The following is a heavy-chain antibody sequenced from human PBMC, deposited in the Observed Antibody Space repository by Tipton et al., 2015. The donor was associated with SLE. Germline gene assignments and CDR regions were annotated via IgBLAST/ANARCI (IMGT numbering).Heavy chain of an antibody. CDR1: GGSISSHY. CDR2: IYYSGST. D-gene: IGHD6-19*01. V-gene: IGHV4-59*11. Sequence: TLSLTCTVSGGSISSHYWSWIRQPPGKGLEWIGYIYYSGSTNYNPSLKSRVTISVDTSKKQFSLKLSSVTAADTAVYYCARPAPSSVYWYFDLWGRGTLVTVSS. CDR3: ARPAPSSVYWYFDL. J-gene: IGHJ2*01.